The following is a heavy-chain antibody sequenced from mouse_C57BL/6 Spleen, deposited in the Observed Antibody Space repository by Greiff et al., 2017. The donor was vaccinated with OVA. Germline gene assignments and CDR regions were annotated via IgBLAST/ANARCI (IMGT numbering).Heavy chain of an antibody. CDR2: INPSTGGT. CDR1: GYSFTGYY. D-gene: IGHD1-1*01. Sequence: EVQLQHSGPELVKPGASVKISCKASGYSFTGYYMNWVKQSPEKSLEWIGEINPSTGGTTYNQKFKAKATLTVDKSSSTAYMQLKSLTSEDSAVYYCAREGYYGSIYYFDYWGQGTTLTVSS. J-gene: IGHJ2*01. V-gene: IGHV1-42*01. CDR3: AREGYYGSIYYFDY.